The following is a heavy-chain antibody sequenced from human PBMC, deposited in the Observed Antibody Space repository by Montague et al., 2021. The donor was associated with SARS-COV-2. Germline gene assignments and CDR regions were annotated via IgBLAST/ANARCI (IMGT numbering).Heavy chain of an antibody. V-gene: IGHV3-48*02. D-gene: IGHD6-19*01. CDR1: GFSFRSCS. CDR3: VREGLAGTWYYFDY. J-gene: IGHJ4*02. CDR2: ISSSGDII. Sequence: SLRLSCAASGFSFRSCSMNWVRQAPGKGLEWVSYISSSGDIIYQADSVKGRFTISRDNAKNSLYLQMNSLRDEDTAVYYCVREGLAGTWYYFDYWGQGTLVTVSS.